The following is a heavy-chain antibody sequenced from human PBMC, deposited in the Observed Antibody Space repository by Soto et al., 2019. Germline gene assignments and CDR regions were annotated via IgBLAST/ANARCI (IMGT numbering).Heavy chain of an antibody. CDR3: ACILSGGYGYGFYYYGMDV. CDR1: GGSISSSSYY. CDR2: IYYSGST. D-gene: IGHD5-18*01. V-gene: IGHV4-39*01. Sequence: QLQLQESGPGLVKPSETLSLTCTVSGGSISSSSYYWGWIRQPPGKGLEWIGSIYYSGSTYYNPSLKSRVTISVDTSKNQYSLKLSSVTAADTAVYYGACILSGGYGYGFYYYGMDVWGQGTTVTVSS. J-gene: IGHJ6*02.